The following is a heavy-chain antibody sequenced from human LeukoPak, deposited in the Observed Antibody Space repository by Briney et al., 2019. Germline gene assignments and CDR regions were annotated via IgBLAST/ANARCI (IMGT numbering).Heavy chain of an antibody. J-gene: IGHJ4*02. CDR3: ARGAGPIAVAAAHYFGY. Sequence: ASVKVSCKASGYTFTSYDINWVRQATGQGLEWMGWMNPNSGNTGYAQKFQGRVTMTRNTSISTAYMELSSLRSEDTAVYYCARGAGPIAVAAAHYFGYWGQGTLVTVSS. CDR2: MNPNSGNT. V-gene: IGHV1-8*01. D-gene: IGHD6-19*01. CDR1: GYTFTSYD.